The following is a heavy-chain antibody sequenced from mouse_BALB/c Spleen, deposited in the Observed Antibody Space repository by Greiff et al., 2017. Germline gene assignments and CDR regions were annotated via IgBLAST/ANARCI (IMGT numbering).Heavy chain of an antibody. D-gene: IGHD1-1*02. CDR3: ARGGLWAMDY. Sequence: LVESGPELVKPGASVKISCKASGYSFTSYYIHWVKQRPGQGLEWIGWIFPGSGNTKYNEKFKGKATLTADTSSSTAYMQLSSLTSEDSAVYFCARGGLWAMDYWGQGTSVTVSS. CDR1: GYSFTSYY. J-gene: IGHJ4*01. V-gene: IGHV1-66*01. CDR2: IFPGSGNT.